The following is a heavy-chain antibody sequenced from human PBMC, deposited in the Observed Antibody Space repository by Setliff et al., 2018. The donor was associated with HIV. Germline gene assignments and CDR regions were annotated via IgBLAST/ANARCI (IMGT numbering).Heavy chain of an antibody. CDR3: ARGGTYCTNGVCYTHNWFDP. V-gene: IGHV1-8*03. CDR2: MNPNSGNT. CDR1: GYTFTSYD. Sequence: ASVKVSCKASGYTFTSYDINWVRQATGQGLGWMGWMNPNSGNTGYAQKFQGRVTITRNTSISTAYMELSSLRSEDTAVYYCARGGTYCTNGVCYTHNWFDPWGQETLVTVSS. J-gene: IGHJ5*02. D-gene: IGHD2-8*01.